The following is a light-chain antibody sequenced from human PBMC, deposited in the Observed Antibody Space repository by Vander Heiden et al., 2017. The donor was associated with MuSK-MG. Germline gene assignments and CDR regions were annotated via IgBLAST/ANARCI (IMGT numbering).Light chain of an antibody. Sequence: DIQLTQSPSFLSASVGDRVTITCRASQGISSYLAWYQQKPGKAPKLRIYAASTLQSGVPSRFSGSGSGTEFTLTISSLQPEDFATYYCQQLNSDPPYTFGQGTKLEIK. CDR3: QQLNSDPPYT. CDR2: AAS. V-gene: IGKV1-9*01. J-gene: IGKJ2*01. CDR1: QGISSY.